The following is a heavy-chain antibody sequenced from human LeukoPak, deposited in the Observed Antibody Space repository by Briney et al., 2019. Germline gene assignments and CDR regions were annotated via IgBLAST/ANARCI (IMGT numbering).Heavy chain of an antibody. J-gene: IGHJ4*02. CDR3: ARYSSSWSRGDY. Sequence: QPGGSLRLSCAASGFRFSNYAMSWVRQAPGKGLEWVSGIGGSGSSTYYADSVKGRFTISRDNSKNTLYLQMNSLRAEDTAVYYCARYSSSWSRGDYWGQGTLVTVSS. V-gene: IGHV3-23*01. D-gene: IGHD6-13*01. CDR2: IGGSGSST. CDR1: GFRFSNYA.